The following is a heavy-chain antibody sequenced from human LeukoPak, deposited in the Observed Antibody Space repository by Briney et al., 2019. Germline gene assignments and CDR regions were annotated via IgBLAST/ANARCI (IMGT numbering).Heavy chain of an antibody. J-gene: IGHJ4*02. CDR3: ASGGYYGSGSYLN. CDR2: DYYSGSI. CDR1: GDSISNYY. Sequence: ASETLSLTCTVSGDSISNYYWGWIRQSPGKGLEWIGYDYYSGSINYNPSLKSRVTISVDTSKNQFSLKLSSVTAADTAVYYCASGGYYGSGSYLNWGQGTLVTVSS. V-gene: IGHV4-59*12. D-gene: IGHD3-10*01.